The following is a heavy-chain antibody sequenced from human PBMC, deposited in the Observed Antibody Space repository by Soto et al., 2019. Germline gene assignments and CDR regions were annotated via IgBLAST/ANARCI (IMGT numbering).Heavy chain of an antibody. Sequence: PGGSLRLSCAASGFTFSSYAMSWVRQAPGKGLEWVSAISGSGGSTYYADSVKGRFTISRDNSKNTLYLQMNSLRAEDTAVYYCAKDHRDYDFWSGYYREPWFDPWGQGTLVTVSS. V-gene: IGHV3-23*01. CDR1: GFTFSSYA. CDR3: AKDHRDYDFWSGYYREPWFDP. J-gene: IGHJ5*02. D-gene: IGHD3-3*01. CDR2: ISGSGGST.